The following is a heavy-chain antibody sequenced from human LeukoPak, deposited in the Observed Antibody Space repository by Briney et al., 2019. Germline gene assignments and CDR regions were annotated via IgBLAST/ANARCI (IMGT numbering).Heavy chain of an antibody. V-gene: IGHV3-23*01. CDR3: AKEVASGWYNWFDP. D-gene: IGHD6-19*01. Sequence: GGSLRLSCAASGFTFSSYVMSWVRQAPGKGLEWVSAISGSGGSTDYADSVKGRFTISRDNSKNTLYLQMNSLRAEDTAVYYCAKEVASGWYNWFDPWGQGTLVIVSS. CDR1: GFTFSSYV. J-gene: IGHJ5*02. CDR2: ISGSGGST.